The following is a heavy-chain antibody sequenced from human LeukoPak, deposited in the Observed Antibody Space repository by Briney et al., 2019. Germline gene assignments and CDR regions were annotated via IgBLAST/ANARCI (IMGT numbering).Heavy chain of an antibody. V-gene: IGHV3-21*01. CDR1: GFTFSSYS. D-gene: IGHD3-10*01. J-gene: IGHJ4*02. CDR2: ISSSSSYI. CDR3: ARQADDYYGSGSPDY. Sequence: PGGSLRLSCAASGFTFSSYSMNWVRQAPGKGLEWVSSISSSSSYIYYADSVKGRFTISRDNAKNSLYLQMNSLRAEDTAVYYCARQADDYYGSGSPDYWGQGTLVTVSS.